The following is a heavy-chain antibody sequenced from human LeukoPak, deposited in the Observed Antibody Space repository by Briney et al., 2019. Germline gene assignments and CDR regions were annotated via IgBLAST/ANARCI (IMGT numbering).Heavy chain of an antibody. CDR3: ARAHWADYYYYMDV. J-gene: IGHJ6*03. Sequence: SVKVSCKASGYTFTSYAISWVRQAPGQGLEWMGGIIPIFGTANYAQKFQGRVTITADKSTSTAYMELSSLRSEDTAVYYCARAHWADYYYYMDVWGKGTTVTVSS. D-gene: IGHD3-16*01. CDR2: IIPIFGTA. CDR1: GYTFTSYA. V-gene: IGHV1-69*06.